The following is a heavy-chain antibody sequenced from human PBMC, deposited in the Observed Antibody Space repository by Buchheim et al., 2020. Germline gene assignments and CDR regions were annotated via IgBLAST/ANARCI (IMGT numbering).Heavy chain of an antibody. CDR1: GGSISSGGYS. CDR3: ARASVGDGYNSPWFDP. CDR2: IYHSGST. J-gene: IGHJ5*02. V-gene: IGHV4-30-2*01. Sequence: QLQLQESGSGLVKPSQTLSLTCAVSGGSISSGGYSWSWIRQPPGKGLEWIGYIYHSGSTYYNPSLKSRVTISVDRSKNQFSLKLSSVTAANTAVCYCARASVGDGYNSPWFDPWGEGTL. D-gene: IGHD5-24*01.